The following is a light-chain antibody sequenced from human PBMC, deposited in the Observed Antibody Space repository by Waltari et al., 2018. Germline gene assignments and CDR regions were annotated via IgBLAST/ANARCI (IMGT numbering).Light chain of an antibody. Sequence: EIVLTQSPATLSLSPGERATLSCRTSQSVGGYFAWYQQKPGQAPRPLIFDASNRATGIPARFSGSGSGTDFTLTISSLEAEDFAIYYCQQRNKWPPHTFGQGTKLEIK. CDR3: QQRNKWPPHT. J-gene: IGKJ2*01. CDR2: DAS. CDR1: QSVGGY. V-gene: IGKV3-11*01.